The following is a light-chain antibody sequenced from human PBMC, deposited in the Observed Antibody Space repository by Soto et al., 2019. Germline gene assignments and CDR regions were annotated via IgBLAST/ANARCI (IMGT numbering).Light chain of an antibody. Sequence: EIVLTQSPGTLSLSPGERATLSCRASQSVSSSYLAWYQQKPGQAPRLLIYGASSRATGIPDRFSGSGSWTGFTFTISRLEPEDFAVYYCQQYDSSPLTFGGGTKVEIK. CDR1: QSVSSSY. V-gene: IGKV3-20*01. CDR3: QQYDSSPLT. CDR2: GAS. J-gene: IGKJ4*01.